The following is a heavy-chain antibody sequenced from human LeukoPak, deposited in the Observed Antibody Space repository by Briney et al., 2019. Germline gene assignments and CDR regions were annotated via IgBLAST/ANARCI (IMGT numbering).Heavy chain of an antibody. V-gene: IGHV1-69*04. D-gene: IGHD3-22*01. Sequence: ASVKVSCKASGGTFSSYAISWVRQAPGQGLEWMGRIIPILGIANYAQKFQGRVTITADKSTSTAYMELSSLRSEDTAVYYCARTPPSDSSGSSANPSGLDYWGQGTLVTVSS. CDR2: IIPILGIA. CDR1: GGTFSSYA. CDR3: ARTPPSDSSGSSANPSGLDY. J-gene: IGHJ4*02.